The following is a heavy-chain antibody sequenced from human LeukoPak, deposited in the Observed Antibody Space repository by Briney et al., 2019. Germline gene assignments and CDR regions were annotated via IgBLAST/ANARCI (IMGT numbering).Heavy chain of an antibody. CDR1: GFTFSSYS. J-gene: IGHJ4*02. V-gene: IGHV3-7*01. CDR3: ARADYDFWSGYPNFDY. Sequence: GGSLRLSCAASGFTFSSYSMNWVRQAPGKGLEWVANIKQDGSEKYYVDSVKGRFTISRDNAKNSLYLQMNSLRAEDTAVYYCARADYDFWSGYPNFDYWGQGTLVTVSS. CDR2: IKQDGSEK. D-gene: IGHD3-3*01.